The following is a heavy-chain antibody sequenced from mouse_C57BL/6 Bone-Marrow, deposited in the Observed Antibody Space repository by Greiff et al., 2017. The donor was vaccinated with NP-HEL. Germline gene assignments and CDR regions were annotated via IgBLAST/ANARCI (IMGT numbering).Heavy chain of an antibody. D-gene: IGHD2-3*01. Sequence: DVKLVESGGGLVKPGGSLKLSCAASGFTFSDYGMHWVRQAPEKGLEWVAYISSGSSTIYYADTVKGRFTISRDNAKNTLFLQMTSLRSEDTAMYYCASYDGYLAYWGQGTLVTVSA. V-gene: IGHV5-17*01. CDR2: ISSGSSTI. CDR1: GFTFSDYG. J-gene: IGHJ3*01. CDR3: ASYDGYLAY.